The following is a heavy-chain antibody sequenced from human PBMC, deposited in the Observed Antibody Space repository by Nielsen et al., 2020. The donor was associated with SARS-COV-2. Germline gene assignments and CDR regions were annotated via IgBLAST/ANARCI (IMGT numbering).Heavy chain of an antibody. CDR1: GFTFSDYW. D-gene: IGHD6-19*01. CDR2: IKQDGSEK. CDR3: ARDSSGWYALTTYYYYGMDV. V-gene: IGHV3-7*01. Sequence: GESLKISCAGSGFTFSDYWMTWIRQAPGKGLEWVANIKQDGSEKYYVDSVKGRFTISRDNAKNSLYLQMNSLRAEDTAVYYCARDSSGWYALTTYYYYGMDVWGQGTTVTVSS. J-gene: IGHJ6*02.